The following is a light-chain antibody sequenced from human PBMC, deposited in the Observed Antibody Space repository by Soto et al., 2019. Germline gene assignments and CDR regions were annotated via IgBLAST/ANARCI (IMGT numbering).Light chain of an antibody. J-gene: IGLJ3*02. Sequence: QSVLTQPASVSGSPGQSITISCTGTSSDVGGYNYVSWYQQHPGKAPKLMIYEVTNRPSGVFNRFSGSKSGNTASLTISGLQPEDEADYFCCSYTDSDTWVFGGGTQLTVL. CDR3: CSYTDSDTWV. V-gene: IGLV2-14*01. CDR2: EVT. CDR1: SSDVGGYNY.